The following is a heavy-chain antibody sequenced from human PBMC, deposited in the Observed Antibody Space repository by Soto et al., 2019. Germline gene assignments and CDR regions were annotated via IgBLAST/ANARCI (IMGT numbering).Heavy chain of an antibody. Sequence: QVQLVQSGAEVKKPGASVKVSCKASGYTFTSYYMHWVRQAPGQGLEWMGIINPSGGSTSYAQKFQGRVTMTRDTSTSTVYMKLSSLRSEDTAVYYCARESRSRDGSGWYNAGFDIWGQGTMVTVSS. CDR2: INPSGGST. D-gene: IGHD6-19*01. V-gene: IGHV1-46*01. J-gene: IGHJ3*02. CDR3: ARESRSRDGSGWYNAGFDI. CDR1: GYTFTSYY.